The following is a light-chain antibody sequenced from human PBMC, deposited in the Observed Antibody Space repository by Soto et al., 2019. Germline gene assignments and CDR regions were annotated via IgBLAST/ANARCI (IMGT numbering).Light chain of an antibody. V-gene: IGKV3-11*01. J-gene: IGKJ4*01. CDR2: DAS. Sequence: EIALTQSPATLSLSPGERATLSCRASQSVSSYLAWYQQNPGQAPRLLIYDASNRATGIPARFSGSGSGTDFTLTISSLAPEDFAVYYCQQRSNWPTLGGGTEVEIK. CDR3: QQRSNWPT. CDR1: QSVSSY.